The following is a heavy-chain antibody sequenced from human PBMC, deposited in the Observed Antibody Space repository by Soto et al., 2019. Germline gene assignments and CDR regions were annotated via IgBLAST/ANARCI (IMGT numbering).Heavy chain of an antibody. CDR2: ISAYSGDT. V-gene: IGHV1-18*01. CDR3: ARDGRAFSIFGETMDV. CDR1: GYTFTNYA. D-gene: IGHD3-3*01. Sequence: ASVKVSCRTSGYTFTNYAINWVRQAPGQGLQWMGWISAYSGDTKYAQRFQDRLTVTTDPSTTTAYMELRSLRSDDTAVYYCARDGRAFSIFGETMDVWGQGTTVTVSS. J-gene: IGHJ6*02.